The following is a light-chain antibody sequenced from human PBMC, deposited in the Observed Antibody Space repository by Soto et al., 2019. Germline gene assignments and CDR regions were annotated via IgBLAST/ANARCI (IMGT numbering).Light chain of an antibody. CDR1: QSVSSSY. J-gene: IGKJ3*01. Sequence: EIVLTQSPGTLSLSPGERATLSCRASQSVSSSYLAWYQQKPGQAPRLLIYGASSRATGIPDRFGGSGSGTDLTLTISRLELEDFAVYCCHQYGSSRGVTFGPGTKVDIK. CDR2: GAS. CDR3: HQYGSSRGVT. V-gene: IGKV3-20*01.